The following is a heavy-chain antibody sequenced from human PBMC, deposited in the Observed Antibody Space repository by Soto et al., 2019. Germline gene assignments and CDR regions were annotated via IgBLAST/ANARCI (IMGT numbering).Heavy chain of an antibody. D-gene: IGHD3-3*01. CDR2: ISAYNGNT. CDR1: GYTFTSYG. Sequence: ASVKISCKASGYTFTSYGISWVRQAPGQGLEWMGWISAYNGNTNYAQKLQGRVTMTTDTSTSTAYMELRSLRSDDTAVYYCRYYDFWSGAPSYYYGMDVWGKGTKVTVSS. CDR3: RYYDFWSGAPSYYYGMDV. V-gene: IGHV1-18*04. J-gene: IGHJ6*04.